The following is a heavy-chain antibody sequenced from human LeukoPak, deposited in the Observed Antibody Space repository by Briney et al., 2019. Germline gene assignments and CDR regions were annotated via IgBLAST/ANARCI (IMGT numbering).Heavy chain of an antibody. CDR2: IWYDGSNK. V-gene: IGHV3-33*08. CDR1: GFTFSSYG. Sequence: PGGSLRLSCAAPGFTFSSYGMHWVRQAPGKGLEWVAVIWYDGSNKYYADSVKGRFTISRDNSKNTLYLQMNSLRAEDTAVYYCARGRVDTAMVSNYWGQGTLVTVSS. D-gene: IGHD5-18*01. J-gene: IGHJ4*02. CDR3: ARGRVDTAMVSNY.